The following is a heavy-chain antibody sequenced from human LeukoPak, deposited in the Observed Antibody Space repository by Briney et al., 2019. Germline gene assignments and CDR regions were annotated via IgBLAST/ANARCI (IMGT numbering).Heavy chain of an antibody. J-gene: IGHJ4*02. CDR1: GGSISSSSYY. V-gene: IGHV4-39*07. CDR3: TRDGRSYSLGY. CDR2: IYYSGST. Sequence: SETLSLTCTVSGGSISSSSYYWGWIRQPPGKGLEWIGSIYYSGSTYYNPSLKSRVTISVDTSKNQFSLKLSSVTAADTAVYYCTRDGRSYSLGYWGQGTLVTVSS. D-gene: IGHD1-26*01.